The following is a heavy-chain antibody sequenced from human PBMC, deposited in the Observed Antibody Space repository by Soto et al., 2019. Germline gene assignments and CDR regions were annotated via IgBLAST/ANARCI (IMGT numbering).Heavy chain of an antibody. V-gene: IGHV3-23*01. CDR1: GFTFSSYA. CDR3: AKDSPYSASYKEDAFDI. J-gene: IGHJ3*02. CDR2: ISGSGSST. D-gene: IGHD1-26*01. Sequence: GGSLRLSCAASGFTFSSYAMSWVRQAPGKWLEWVSTISGSGSSTYHADSVKGRFTISRDNSKNTLFLQMNSLRAEDTAVYYCAKDSPYSASYKEDAFDIWGQGXMVTV.